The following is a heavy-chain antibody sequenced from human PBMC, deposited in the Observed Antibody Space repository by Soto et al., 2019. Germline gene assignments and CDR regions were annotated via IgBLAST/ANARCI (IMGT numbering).Heavy chain of an antibody. CDR1: GDTFSSYA. CDR3: ARDGSGYRSRASPMDV. V-gene: IGHV1-69*01. Sequence: QVQLVQSGAEVKKPGSSVKVFCKASGDTFSSYAISWVRQAPGQGHEWMGGIIPIFGTANYAQKFQGRVTITADESTSTAYMELSSLRSEDTAVYYCARDGSGYRSRASPMDVWGQGTTVTVSS. J-gene: IGHJ6*02. D-gene: IGHD3-22*01. CDR2: IIPIFGTA.